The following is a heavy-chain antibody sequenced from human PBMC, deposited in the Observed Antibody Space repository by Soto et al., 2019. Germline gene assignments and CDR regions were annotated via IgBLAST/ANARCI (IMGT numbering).Heavy chain of an antibody. CDR1: GFTFRRYW. D-gene: IGHD6-13*01. CDR2: MNRDGSEK. J-gene: IGHJ4*02. Sequence: EVQLVESGGGLVQPWGSLRLSCAASGFTFRRYWMTWARQAPGKGLEWVASMNRDGSEKRYVDSVEGRFTISRDNAKNSLFLQMNSLSPDDTAVYYCGRDAGRRFDYWGQGSLVTVYS. CDR3: GRDAGRRFDY. V-gene: IGHV3-7*01.